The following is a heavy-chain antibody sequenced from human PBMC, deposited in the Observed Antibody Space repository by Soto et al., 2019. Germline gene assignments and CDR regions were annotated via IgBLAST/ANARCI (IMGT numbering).Heavy chain of an antibody. J-gene: IGHJ4*02. V-gene: IGHV3-33*01. CDR2: IWYDGDNE. Sequence: QVQLVESGGGVVQPGRSLRLSCAASGFTFSSYGMHWVRQAPGTGLEWVAVIWYDGDNEYYADSVKGRFTISRDNSKNPLYLHMNSLRAEDTAVYYWARGRGYSYGYLGYWGQGSLVTFSS. CDR1: GFTFSSYG. CDR3: ARGRGYSYGYLGY. D-gene: IGHD5-18*01.